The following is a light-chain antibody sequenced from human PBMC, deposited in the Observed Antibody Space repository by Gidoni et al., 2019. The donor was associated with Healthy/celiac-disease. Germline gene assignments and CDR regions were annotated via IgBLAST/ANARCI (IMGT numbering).Light chain of an antibody. CDR2: GAS. V-gene: IGKV3-15*01. J-gene: IGKJ1*01. Sequence: EIVMTQSPATLYVSPGERATLSCRASPSVSSNLAWYQQKPGQAPRLLIYGASTRATGIPARFSGSGSGTEFTLTISSLQSEDFAVYYCQQYNNWPETFGQGTKVEIK. CDR3: QQYNNWPET. CDR1: PSVSSN.